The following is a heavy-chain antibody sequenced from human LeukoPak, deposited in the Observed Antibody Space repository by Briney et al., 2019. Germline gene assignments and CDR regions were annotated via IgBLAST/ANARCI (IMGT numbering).Heavy chain of an antibody. D-gene: IGHD5-24*01. Sequence: SETLSLTCTVSGGSISSYYWSWIRQPPGKGLEWIGYIYYSGSTNYNPSLKSRVTMSVDTSKNQFSLKLSSVTAADTAVYYCARDHVEMAYNWFDPWGQGTLVTVSS. CDR3: ARDHVEMAYNWFDP. J-gene: IGHJ5*02. CDR2: IYYSGST. V-gene: IGHV4-59*12. CDR1: GGSISSYY.